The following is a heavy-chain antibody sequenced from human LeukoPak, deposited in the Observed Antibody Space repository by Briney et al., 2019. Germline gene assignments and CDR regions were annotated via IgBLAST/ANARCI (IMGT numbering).Heavy chain of an antibody. V-gene: IGHV3-48*01. CDR3: STDPRLLIY. D-gene: IGHD2-8*01. J-gene: IGHJ4*01. CDR2: ISSSSSTI. CDR1: GFTFSSSS. Sequence: GGSLRLSCAASGFTFSSSSMNSVRQAPGKGLEWVSYISSSSSTIYYADSVKGRFTTSRDNTKNSLYLQMNSLRPDDTALYYCSTDPRLLIYWGHGTLVTVSS.